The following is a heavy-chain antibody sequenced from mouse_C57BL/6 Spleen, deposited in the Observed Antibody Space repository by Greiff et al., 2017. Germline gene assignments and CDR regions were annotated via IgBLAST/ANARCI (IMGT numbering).Heavy chain of an antibody. J-gene: IGHJ1*03. Sequence: EVQLQQSGGGLVQPGGSMKLSCVASGFTFSNYWMNWVRQSPEKGLEWVAQIRLKSDNYATHYAESVKGRFTISRDDSKSSVYLQMNNLRAEDTGIYYCTRFYGSSYWYFDVWGTGTTVTVSS. CDR1: GFTFSNYW. CDR2: IRLKSDNYAT. V-gene: IGHV6-3*01. D-gene: IGHD1-1*01. CDR3: TRFYGSSYWYFDV.